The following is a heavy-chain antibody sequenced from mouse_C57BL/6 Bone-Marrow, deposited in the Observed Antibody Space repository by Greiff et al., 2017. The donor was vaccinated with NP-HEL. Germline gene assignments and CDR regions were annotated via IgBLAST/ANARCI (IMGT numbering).Heavy chain of an antibody. CDR3: ARQDYGNPHWYFDV. Sequence: EVQRVESGGGLVQPGGSLKLSCAASGFTFSDYYMYWVRQTPEKRLEWVAYISNGGGSTYYPDTVKGRFTISRDNAKNTLYLQMSRLKSEDTAMYYCARQDYGNPHWYFDVWGTGTTVTVSS. J-gene: IGHJ1*03. CDR2: ISNGGGST. CDR1: GFTFSDYY. V-gene: IGHV5-12*01. D-gene: IGHD2-1*01.